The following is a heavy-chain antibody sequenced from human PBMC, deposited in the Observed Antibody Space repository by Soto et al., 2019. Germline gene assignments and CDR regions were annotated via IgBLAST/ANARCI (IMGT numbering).Heavy chain of an antibody. CDR1: GGSINSGGYS. D-gene: IGHD2-2*01. CDR3: ARVERTLSTPFAYGMDV. CDR2: IYHTGNT. J-gene: IGHJ6*02. Sequence: QLQLQESGSGLVKPSQTLSLTCTVSGGSINSGGYSWIWIRQPPGKGLDWIGYIYHTGNTFYNPSLQSRVTISVDQSKNQFSLSLGSVTAADTAMYYCARVERTLSTPFAYGMDVWGQGTTVTVSS. V-gene: IGHV4-30-2*01.